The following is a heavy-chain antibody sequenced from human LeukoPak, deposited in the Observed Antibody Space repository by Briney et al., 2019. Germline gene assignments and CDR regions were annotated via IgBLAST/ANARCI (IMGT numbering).Heavy chain of an antibody. D-gene: IGHD2-21*01. V-gene: IGHV3-21*01. CDR2: ISSSSSYI. CDR3: ARIKSQGVVVPLLRSTYYFDY. CDR1: GFTFRSYG. Sequence: PGGSLRLSCAASGFTFRSYGMHWVRQAPGKGLEWVSSISSSSSYIYYADSVKGRFTISRDNAKNSLYLQMNSLRAEDTAVYYCARIKSQGVVVPLLRSTYYFDYWGQGTLVTVSS. J-gene: IGHJ4*02.